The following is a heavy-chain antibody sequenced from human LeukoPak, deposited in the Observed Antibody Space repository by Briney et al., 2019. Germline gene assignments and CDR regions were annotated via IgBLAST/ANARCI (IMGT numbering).Heavy chain of an antibody. J-gene: IGHJ5*02. Sequence: ASETLSLTCTVSGGSISSYYWSWIRQPPGKGLEWIGYIYYSGSTNYNPSLKSRVTISVDTSKNQFSLKLSSVTAADTAVYYCAREGVVVPAAIRWFDPWGQGTLVTVSS. D-gene: IGHD2-2*01. V-gene: IGHV4-59*12. CDR1: GGSISSYY. CDR3: AREGVVVPAAIRWFDP. CDR2: IYYSGST.